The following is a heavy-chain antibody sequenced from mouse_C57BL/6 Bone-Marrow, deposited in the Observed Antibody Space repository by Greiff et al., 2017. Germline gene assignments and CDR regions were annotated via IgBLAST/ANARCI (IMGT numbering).Heavy chain of an antibody. CDR2: INPYNGGT. V-gene: IGHV1-19*01. D-gene: IGHD4-1*01. J-gene: IGHJ2*01. Sequence: EVKLQESGPVLVKPGASVKMSCKASGYTFTDYYMNWVKQSHGKSLEWIGVINPYNGGTSYNQKFKGKATLTVDKSSSTAYMELNSLTSEDSAVYYCARWNWDFDYWGQGTTLTVSS. CDR1: GYTFTDYY. CDR3: ARWNWDFDY.